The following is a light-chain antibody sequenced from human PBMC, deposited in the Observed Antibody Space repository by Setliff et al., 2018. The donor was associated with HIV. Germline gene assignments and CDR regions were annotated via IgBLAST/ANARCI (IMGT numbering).Light chain of an antibody. CDR1: SSGVGDYNY. J-gene: IGLJ1*01. Sequence: QSALTQPASVSGSPGQSITISCTGTSSGVGDYNYVSWDQQSPAKAPKLMIYDVSVRPSGVSPRFSGSKSGNTDSMTISGLQAEDEADYDVSSYTSNNARVFGTGTKVPVL. CDR2: DVS. V-gene: IGLV2-14*03. CDR3: SSYTSNNARV.